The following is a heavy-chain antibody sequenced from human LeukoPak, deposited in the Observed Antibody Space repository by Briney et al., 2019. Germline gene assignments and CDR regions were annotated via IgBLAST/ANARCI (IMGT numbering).Heavy chain of an antibody. CDR2: IYTSGST. J-gene: IGHJ5*02. CDR3: AGGFWSGYYTS. Sequence: SETLSLTCTVSGDSISSYYWTWIRQPPGKGLEWIGYIYTSGSTNYNPSLKSQLTISVDTSKNQFSLKLSSVTAADTAVYYCAGGFWSGYYTSWGQGTLVTVSS. CDR1: GDSISSYY. V-gene: IGHV4-4*09. D-gene: IGHD3-3*01.